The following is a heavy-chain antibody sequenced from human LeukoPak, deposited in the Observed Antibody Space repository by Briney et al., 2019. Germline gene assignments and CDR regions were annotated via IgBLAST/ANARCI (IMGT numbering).Heavy chain of an antibody. CDR2: IIPTLGIA. Sequence: SVKVSCKASGGTFSSYAISWVRQAPGQGLEWMGRIIPTLGIANYAQKFQGRVTITADKSTSTAYMELSSLRSEDTAVYYCARWDYGDYFFDYWGQGTLVTVSS. V-gene: IGHV1-69*04. CDR3: ARWDYGDYFFDY. D-gene: IGHD4-17*01. CDR1: GGTFSSYA. J-gene: IGHJ4*02.